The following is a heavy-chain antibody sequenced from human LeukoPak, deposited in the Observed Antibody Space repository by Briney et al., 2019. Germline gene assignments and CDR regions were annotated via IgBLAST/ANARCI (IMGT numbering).Heavy chain of an antibody. D-gene: IGHD4-23*01. CDR2: IIPIFGTA. Sequence: ASVKVSCKASGGTFSSYAISWVRQAPGQGLEWMGGIIPIFGTANYAQKFRGRVTITADKSTRTAYMELSSLRSEDTAVYYCARQGYGGNSQGAADYWGQGTLVTVSS. CDR1: GGTFSSYA. V-gene: IGHV1-69*06. CDR3: ARQGYGGNSQGAADY. J-gene: IGHJ4*02.